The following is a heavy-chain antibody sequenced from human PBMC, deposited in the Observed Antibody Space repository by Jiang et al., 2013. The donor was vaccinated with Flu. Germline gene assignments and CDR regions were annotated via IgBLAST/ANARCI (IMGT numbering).Heavy chain of an antibody. CDR3: ARAIDFGGAVNSEIFPIIFES. D-gene: IGHD1-26*01. CDR2: IYTTGST. V-gene: IGHV4-4*07. Sequence: PGLVKPSETLSLTCAVSGGSISSYYWSWIRQPAGNGLEWIGVIYTTGSTRYNPSLKSRVSMSVDTSKNQFSLNLRSVTAADTAVYYCARAIDFGGAVNSEIFPIIFESWGQGTLVTVSS. J-gene: IGHJ4*02. CDR1: GGSISSYY.